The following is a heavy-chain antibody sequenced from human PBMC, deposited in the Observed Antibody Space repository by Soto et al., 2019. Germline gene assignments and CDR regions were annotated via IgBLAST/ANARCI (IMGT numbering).Heavy chain of an antibody. CDR3: AREGHYDRSGHHFDR. V-gene: IGHV1-46*01. J-gene: IGHJ4*02. CDR2: INPSGVTT. D-gene: IGHD3-22*01. CDR1: GDTFTNSY. Sequence: QVQLVQSGAEVKKPGASVKVSCKASGDTFTNSYMHWVRQAPGQGLEWMGLINPSGVTTAYAQKFQGRVTMTRDTSASTVYMELNSLRSDDTAVFYCAREGHYDRSGHHFDRWGQGTLVTVSS.